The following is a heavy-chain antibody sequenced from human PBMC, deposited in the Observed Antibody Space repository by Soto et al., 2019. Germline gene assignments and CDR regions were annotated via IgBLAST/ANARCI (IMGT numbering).Heavy chain of an antibody. Sequence: EEQLVESGGGLVQPGGSLRLSCAASGITFSNYWMHWVRQVPGKGLLWVSRINGDGSNTKYADSVGGRFTISRDNAQNTWYLQMNSLGADDTAVDYRARLRSATVGGGHAFAVWGQGTVVIVSS. D-gene: IGHD6-19*01. V-gene: IGHV3-74*03. CDR1: GITFSNYW. CDR3: ARLRSATVGGGHAFAV. J-gene: IGHJ3*01. CDR2: INGDGSNT.